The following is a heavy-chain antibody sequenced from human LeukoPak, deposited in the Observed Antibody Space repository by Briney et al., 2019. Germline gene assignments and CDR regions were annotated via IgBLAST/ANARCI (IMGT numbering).Heavy chain of an antibody. D-gene: IGHD6-19*01. V-gene: IGHV3-23*01. CDR1: GFTFSSYA. J-gene: IGHJ4*02. CDR3: AKDGGQWRVLSPFDY. Sequence: PGGSLRLSCAASGFTFSSYAMSWVRQAPGKGLEWVSAISGSGGSTYYADSVKGRFTISRDNSKNTLYLQMNSLRAEDTAVYYCAKDGGQWRVLSPFDYWGQGTLVTVSS. CDR2: ISGSGGST.